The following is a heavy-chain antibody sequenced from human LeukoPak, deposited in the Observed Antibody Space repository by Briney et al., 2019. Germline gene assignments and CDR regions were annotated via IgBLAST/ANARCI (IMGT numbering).Heavy chain of an antibody. CDR3: ARRRRGSYSPFDY. D-gene: IGHD1-26*01. Sequence: SETLSLTCTVSGGSIRSSSYNWGWIRQPPGKGLEWIGEINHSGSTNYNPSLKSRVTISVDTSKNQFSLKLSSVTAADTAVYYCARRRRGSYSPFDYWGQGTLVTVSS. CDR2: INHSGST. V-gene: IGHV4-39*07. J-gene: IGHJ4*02. CDR1: GGSIRSSSYN.